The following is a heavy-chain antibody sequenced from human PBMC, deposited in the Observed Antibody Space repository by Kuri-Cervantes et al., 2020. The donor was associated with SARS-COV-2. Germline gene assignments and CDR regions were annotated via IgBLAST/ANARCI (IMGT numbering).Heavy chain of an antibody. CDR1: GFTFSNYA. Sequence: GGSLRLSCVASGFTFSNYAMSWVRQAPGKGLEWVSGISGSGGSTYYADSVKGRFTISRDNSKNSLYLQMNSLRAEDTAVYYCARDWKIAVVTPDAFDIWGQGTMVTVSS. CDR3: ARDWKIAVVTPDAFDI. CDR2: ISGSGGST. D-gene: IGHD4-23*01. J-gene: IGHJ3*02. V-gene: IGHV3-23*01.